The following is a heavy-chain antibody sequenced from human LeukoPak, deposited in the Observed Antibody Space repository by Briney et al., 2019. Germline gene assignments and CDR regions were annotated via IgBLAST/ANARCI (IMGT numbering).Heavy chain of an antibody. CDR1: GGPVRVYY. Sequence: LETLSLTCTVSGGPVRVYYWSWIRQPPGKGLEWIGNIYYSGSTNYNPSLKSRVTIPVDTSKSQFSLKLSSVTAADTAVYFCARHGAKVGPYYFDSWGQGTLATVSS. D-gene: IGHD1-26*01. V-gene: IGHV4-59*08. CDR2: IYYSGST. CDR3: ARHGAKVGPYYFDS. J-gene: IGHJ4*02.